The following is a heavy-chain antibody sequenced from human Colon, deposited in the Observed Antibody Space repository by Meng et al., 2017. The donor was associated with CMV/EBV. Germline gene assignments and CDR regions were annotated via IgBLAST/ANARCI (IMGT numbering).Heavy chain of an antibody. CDR3: IKGGTGADIILNH. D-gene: IGHD3-9*01. J-gene: IGHJ4*02. CDR1: GVNFRDFA. Sequence: GGSLRLSCEVSGVNFRDFAMSWVRQAPGKGLEWVSAITGSGSSKYYADSVKGRFTISADKSENTLHLQMNSLRAEDSALYYCIKGGTGADIILNHWGQGTLVTVSS. V-gene: IGHV3-23*01. CDR2: ITGSGSSK.